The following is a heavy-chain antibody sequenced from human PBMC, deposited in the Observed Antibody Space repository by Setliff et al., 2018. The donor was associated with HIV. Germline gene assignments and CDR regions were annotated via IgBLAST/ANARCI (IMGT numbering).Heavy chain of an antibody. CDR2: ISANGNRA. CDR1: GFTFSSYA. D-gene: IGHD2-8*01. J-gene: IGHJ4*02. CDR3: AKDPPTLQWAFDY. Sequence: PGGSLRLSCAASGFTFSSYAMSWVRQAPGKGLEWVSGISANGNRAYYADSVRGRFTISRDNSKNSLYLQMNSLRAEDTAVYYCAKDPPTLQWAFDYWGQGTLVTVSS. V-gene: IGHV3-23*01.